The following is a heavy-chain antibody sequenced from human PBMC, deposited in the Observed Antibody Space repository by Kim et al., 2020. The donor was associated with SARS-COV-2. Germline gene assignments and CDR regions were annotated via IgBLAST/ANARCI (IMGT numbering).Heavy chain of an antibody. CDR2: IYHSGST. V-gene: IGHV4-38-2*02. CDR3: ARAGGSGSYLNWFDP. Sequence: SETLSLTCTVSGYSISSGYYWGWIRQPPGKGLEWIGSIYHSGSTYYNPSLKSRVTISVDTSKNQFSLKLSSVTAADTAVYYCARAGGSGSYLNWFDPWGQGTLVTVSS. D-gene: IGHD3-10*01. J-gene: IGHJ5*02. CDR1: GYSISSGYY.